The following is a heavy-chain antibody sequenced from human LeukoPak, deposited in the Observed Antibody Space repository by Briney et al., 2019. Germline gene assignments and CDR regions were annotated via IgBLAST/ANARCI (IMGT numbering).Heavy chain of an antibody. Sequence: TGGSLRLSCAASGFTFSNYGMHWVRQAPGKGLEWLAFIRYDGTNKYYADSVKGRFTISRDNSKNTLYLQMNSLRAEDTAVYYCARGTPYSSGWRVRGYYFDYWGQGTLVTVSS. J-gene: IGHJ4*02. CDR1: GFTFSNYG. CDR3: ARGTPYSSGWRVRGYYFDY. V-gene: IGHV3-30*02. CDR2: IRYDGTNK. D-gene: IGHD6-19*01.